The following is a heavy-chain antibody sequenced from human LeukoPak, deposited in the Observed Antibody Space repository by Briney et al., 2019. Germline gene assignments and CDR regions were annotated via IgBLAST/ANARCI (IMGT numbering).Heavy chain of an antibody. CDR1: GGSITNSSYY. CDR3: ARNNTLMMYPRGGEDKGFDY. D-gene: IGHD2-8*01. V-gene: IGHV4-39*01. Sequence: PSETLSLTCSVSGGSITNSSYYWGWIRQPPGKGLEWLGSIYYSGSTHYNPSLKSRVTISVDTSKNEFSLKLTSVTAADTAVYYCARNNTLMMYPRGGEDKGFDYWGQGTLVTVTS. J-gene: IGHJ4*02. CDR2: IYYSGST.